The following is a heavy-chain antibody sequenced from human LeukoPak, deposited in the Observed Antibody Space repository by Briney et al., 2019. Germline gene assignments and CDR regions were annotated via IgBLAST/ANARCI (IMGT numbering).Heavy chain of an antibody. Sequence: GGSLRLSCAASGFTFSSYRMSWVRQAPGKGLEWVANIKQDGSEKYYVDSVKGRFTISRDNAKNSLYLQMNSLRAEDTAVYYCAKGEVKHGRWVETFFQHWGQGTLVTVSS. CDR2: IKQDGSEK. V-gene: IGHV3-7*01. D-gene: IGHD5-24*01. CDR3: AKGEVKHGRWVETFFQH. CDR1: GFTFSSYR. J-gene: IGHJ1*01.